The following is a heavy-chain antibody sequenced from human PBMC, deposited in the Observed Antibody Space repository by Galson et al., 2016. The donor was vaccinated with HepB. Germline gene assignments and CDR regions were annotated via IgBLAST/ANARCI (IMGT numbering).Heavy chain of an antibody. Sequence: SLRLSCAASGFTFSDYYMTWLRQAPGKGLEWVSYISSSSTYTKYADSAKGRFTISRDNAKSSLYLQVNGLRAEDTAIYYCARVSRYCPDGCCFADFWDQGTMVTVSS. CDR2: ISSSSTYT. J-gene: IGHJ3*01. CDR1: GFTFSDYY. V-gene: IGHV3-11*05. CDR3: ARVSRYCPDGCCFADF. D-gene: IGHD2-15*01.